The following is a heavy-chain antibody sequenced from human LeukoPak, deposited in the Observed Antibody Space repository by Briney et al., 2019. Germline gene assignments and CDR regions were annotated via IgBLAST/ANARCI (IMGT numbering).Heavy chain of an antibody. J-gene: IGHJ4*02. Sequence: TGGSLRLSCAASGFTFRDYTMNWVRQAPGKGLEWVSGISGSGGSTYNADSVKGRFSISRDNSKNTLYLQMNSLRAEDTAVYYCARGWYPFDYWGQGTLVTVSS. CDR2: ISGSGGST. D-gene: IGHD6-13*01. CDR3: ARGWYPFDY. CDR1: GFTFRDYT. V-gene: IGHV3-23*01.